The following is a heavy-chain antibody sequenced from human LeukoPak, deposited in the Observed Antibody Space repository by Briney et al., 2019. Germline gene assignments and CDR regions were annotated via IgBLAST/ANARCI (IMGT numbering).Heavy chain of an antibody. J-gene: IGHJ4*02. CDR1: GFTFSSYA. V-gene: IGHV3-23*01. CDR3: AKKTGGTYPFDY. CDR2: INSGGEIT. D-gene: IGHD1-26*01. Sequence: PGGSLRLSCAASGFTFSSYAMSWVRQAPGKGLEWVSVINSGGEITYYADSVKGRFTISRDNSKNTMYLQMNSLRAEDTAVYYCAKKTGGTYPFDYWGQGTLVTVSS.